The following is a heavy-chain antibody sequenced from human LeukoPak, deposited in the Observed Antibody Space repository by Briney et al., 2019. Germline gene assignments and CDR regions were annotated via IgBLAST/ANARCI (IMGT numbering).Heavy chain of an antibody. CDR3: ARFGYYYDSSGYYYFDY. J-gene: IGHJ4*02. CDR2: INPNGGST. V-gene: IGHV1-46*01. Sequence: GASVKISCKASGYTFTNYYIHWVRQAPGQRLEWVGLINPNGGSTGYAQKFQGRVTVTTDTSTSTVYMELNRLRSDDTAVYYCARFGYYYDSSGYYYFDYWGQGTLVTVSS. CDR1: GYTFTNYY. D-gene: IGHD3-22*01.